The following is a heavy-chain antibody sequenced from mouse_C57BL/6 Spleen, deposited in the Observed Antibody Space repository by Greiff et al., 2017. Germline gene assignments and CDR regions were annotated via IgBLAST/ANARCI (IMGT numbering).Heavy chain of an antibody. J-gene: IGHJ3*01. V-gene: IGHV5-4*03. CDR2: ISDGGSYT. CDR1: GFTFSSYA. D-gene: IGHD1-1*01. CDR3: ARGIYYGSKD. Sequence: DVKLVESGGGLVKPGGSLKLSCAASGFTFSSYAMSWVRQTPEKRLEWVANISDGGSYTYYPDNVKGRFTISRDNAKNNLYLQRSHLKSEYTAMYYCARGIYYGSKDWGQGTLVTVSA.